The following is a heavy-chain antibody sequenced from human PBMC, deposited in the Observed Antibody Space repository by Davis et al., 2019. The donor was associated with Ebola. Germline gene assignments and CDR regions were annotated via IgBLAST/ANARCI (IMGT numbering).Heavy chain of an antibody. Sequence: AASVKVSCKASGYTFTGYYMHWVRQAPGQGLEWMGRINPDSGGTDYAQKFQGRVTMTWDTPINTAYMELRRLTSDDTAVYYCARARFVTSFVAVPTTRWFDPWGQGTLVSVSS. J-gene: IGHJ5*02. CDR1: GYTFTGYY. D-gene: IGHD2-2*01. V-gene: IGHV1-2*06. CDR2: INPDSGGT. CDR3: ARARFVTSFVAVPTTRWFDP.